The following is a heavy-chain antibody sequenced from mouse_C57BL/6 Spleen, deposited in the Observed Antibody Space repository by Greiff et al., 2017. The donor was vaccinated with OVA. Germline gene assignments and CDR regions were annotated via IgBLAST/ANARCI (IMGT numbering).Heavy chain of an antibody. Sequence: VQLQQPGTELVKPGASVKLSCKASGYTFTSYWMHCVKQRPGQGLEWIGNINPSNGGTNYNEKFKSKATLTVDKSSSTAYMQLSSLTSEDSAVYYCARVGGYDGYWYFDVWGTGTTVTVSS. J-gene: IGHJ1*03. D-gene: IGHD2-2*01. CDR1: GYTFTSYW. CDR3: ARVGGYDGYWYFDV. CDR2: INPSNGGT. V-gene: IGHV1-53*01.